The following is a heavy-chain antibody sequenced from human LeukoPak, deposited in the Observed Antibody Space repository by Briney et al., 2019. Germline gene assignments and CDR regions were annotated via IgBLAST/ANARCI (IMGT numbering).Heavy chain of an antibody. D-gene: IGHD3-3*01. V-gene: IGHV1-69*13. CDR1: GYTFSSYA. CDR3: ARGRFTTIFGVVPNYGMDV. Sequence: ASVKVSCKASGYTFSSYAISWVRQAPGQGLEWMGGIIPIFGTANYAQKFQGRVTITADESTSTVYMELSSLRSEDTAVYYCARGRFTTIFGVVPNYGMDVWGQGTTVTVSS. CDR2: IIPIFGTA. J-gene: IGHJ6*02.